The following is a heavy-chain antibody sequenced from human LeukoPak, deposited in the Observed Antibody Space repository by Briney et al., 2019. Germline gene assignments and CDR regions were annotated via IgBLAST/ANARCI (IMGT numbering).Heavy chain of an antibody. CDR3: ALSRYYDYVWGSYRFDY. V-gene: IGHV3-23*01. CDR1: GFTFSSYA. CDR2: ISGSGGST. D-gene: IGHD3-16*01. J-gene: IGHJ4*02. Sequence: GGSLRLSCAASGFTFSSYAMSWARQAPGKGLEWVSAISGSGGSTYYADSVKGRFTISRDNSKNTLYLQMNSLRAEDTAVYYCALSRYYDYVWGSYRFDYWGQGTLVTVSS.